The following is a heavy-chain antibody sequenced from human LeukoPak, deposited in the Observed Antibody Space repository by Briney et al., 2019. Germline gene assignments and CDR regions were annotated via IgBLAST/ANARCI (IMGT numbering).Heavy chain of an antibody. CDR1: GYTFTDYY. Sequence: ASVKVSCKASGYTFTDYYIHWVRQAPGQGLDWMGWINPKSGATKSAKKLQGRVTVTRDSSISTVYLELSSLTSDDTAVYYCARGGWWELLPGRDYCDHWGQGTLVPVSS. D-gene: IGHD1-26*01. CDR3: ARGGWWELLPGRDYCDH. CDR2: INPKSGAT. J-gene: IGHJ4*02. V-gene: IGHV1-2*02.